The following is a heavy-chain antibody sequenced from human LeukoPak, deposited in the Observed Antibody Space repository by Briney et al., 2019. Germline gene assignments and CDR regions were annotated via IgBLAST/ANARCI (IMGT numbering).Heavy chain of an antibody. D-gene: IGHD3-3*01. CDR2: IYYSGST. CDR1: GGSISSSSYY. J-gene: IGHJ6*03. V-gene: IGHV4-39*07. Sequence: PSETLSLTCTVSGGSISSSSYYWGGIRQPPGKGLEWIGSIYYSGSTYYNPSLKSRVTISVDTSKNQFSLKLSSVTAADTAVYYCARGYYDFWSGYYYYYYYMDVWGKGTTVTVSS. CDR3: ARGYYDFWSGYYYYYYYMDV.